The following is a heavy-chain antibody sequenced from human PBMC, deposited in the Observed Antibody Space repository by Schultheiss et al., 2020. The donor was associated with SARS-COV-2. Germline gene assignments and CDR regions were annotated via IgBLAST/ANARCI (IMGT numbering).Heavy chain of an antibody. D-gene: IGHD3-3*01. V-gene: IGHV4-30-2*01. CDR3: ARGPFSGASYYDFWSGYSAFDY. CDR1: GGSISSGGYS. J-gene: IGHJ4*02. Sequence: SETLSLTCAVSGGSISSGGYSWSWIRQPPGKGLEWIGEINHSGSTNYNPSLKSRVTISVDRSKNQFSLKLSSVTAADTAVYYCARGPFSGASYYDFWSGYSAFDYWGQGTLVTVSS. CDR2: INHSGST.